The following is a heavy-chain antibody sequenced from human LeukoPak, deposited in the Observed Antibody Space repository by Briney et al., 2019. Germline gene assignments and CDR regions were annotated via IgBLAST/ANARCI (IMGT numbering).Heavy chain of an antibody. J-gene: IGHJ4*02. CDR2: INSDGSSR. CDR3: ARDPLSSSSFDL. CDR1: GFTFSSYW. V-gene: IGHV3-74*01. Sequence: PGGSLRLSCAASGFTFSSYWMHWVRQAPGKGLVWVSRINSDGSSRSYADSVKGRFTISRDNAKNSLYLQMNSLRAEDTAVYYCARDPLSSSSFDLWGQGTLVTVSS. D-gene: IGHD6-13*01.